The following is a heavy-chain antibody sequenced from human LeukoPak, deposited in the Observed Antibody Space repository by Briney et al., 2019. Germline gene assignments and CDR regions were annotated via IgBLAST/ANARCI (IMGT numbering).Heavy chain of an antibody. CDR1: GGSISSYY. CDR3: AVFYSSSWYSHEGYYYGMDV. D-gene: IGHD6-13*01. CDR2: IYTSGST. V-gene: IGHV4-4*07. J-gene: IGHJ6*02. Sequence: SETLSLTCTVSGGSISSYYWSWIRQPAGKRLEWIGRIYTSGSTNYNPSLKSRVTMSVDTSKNQFSLKLSSVTAADTAVYYCAVFYSSSWYSHEGYYYGMDVWGQGTTVTVSS.